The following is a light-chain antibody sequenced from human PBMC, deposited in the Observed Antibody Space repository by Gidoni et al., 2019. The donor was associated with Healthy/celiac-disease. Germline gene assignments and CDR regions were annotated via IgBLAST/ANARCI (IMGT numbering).Light chain of an antibody. CDR3: QQSYSTPRT. V-gene: IGKV1-39*01. CDR2: AAS. CDR1: QSISSY. Sequence: DSQMTQSPSSLSASVGDRVTITCRASQSISSYLNWYQQKPGKAPKLLIYAASSLQSGVPSRFSGSGSGTDFTLTISSLQPEDFATCYCQQSYSTPRTFGQGTKLEIK. J-gene: IGKJ2*01.